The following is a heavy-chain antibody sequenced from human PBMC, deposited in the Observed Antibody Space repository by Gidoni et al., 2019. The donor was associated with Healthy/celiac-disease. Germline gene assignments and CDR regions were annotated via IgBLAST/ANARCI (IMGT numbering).Heavy chain of an antibody. J-gene: IGHJ4*02. CDR2: IIPIFGTA. V-gene: IGHV1-69*06. CDR3: ARAGQGYCSGGSCYYFDY. Sequence: QVQLVQSGAEVKKPGSSVTVSCKASGGTFSSYAISWVRQAPGQGLEWMGGIIPIFGTANYAQKFQGRVTITADKSTSTAYMELSSLRSEDTAVYYCARAGQGYCSGGSCYYFDYWGQGTLVTVSS. D-gene: IGHD2-15*01. CDR1: GGTFSSYA.